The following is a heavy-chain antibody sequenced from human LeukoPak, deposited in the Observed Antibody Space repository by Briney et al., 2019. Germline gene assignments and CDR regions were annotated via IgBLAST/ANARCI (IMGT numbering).Heavy chain of an antibody. Sequence: PGGSLRLSCATSGFTFSSYPMSWVRQAPGRGLEWVSVISGNSGATYYADSVKGRFTISRDNAKNTVYLQMNSLRAEDTALYYCAKSSTAMVANWFDPWGQGTLVTVSS. D-gene: IGHD5-18*01. CDR1: GFTFSSYP. CDR2: ISGNSGAT. V-gene: IGHV3-23*01. CDR3: AKSSTAMVANWFDP. J-gene: IGHJ5*02.